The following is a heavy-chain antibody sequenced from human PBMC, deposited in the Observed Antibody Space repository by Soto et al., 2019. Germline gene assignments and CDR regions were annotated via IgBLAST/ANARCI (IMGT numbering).Heavy chain of an antibody. Sequence: EVQLVESGGGLVQPGGSLRLSCAASGFTVSSKYMNWVRQAPGKGLDWVSVLYTGGTTHYADSVKGRFTISRDDSKNTVYLQLDSLRVEDTAGYYCARAPAVDYNLFFDNWGQGTLVTVSS. CDR2: LYTGGTT. CDR3: ARAPAVDYNLFFDN. J-gene: IGHJ4*02. V-gene: IGHV3-66*01. CDR1: GFTVSSKY. D-gene: IGHD1-1*01.